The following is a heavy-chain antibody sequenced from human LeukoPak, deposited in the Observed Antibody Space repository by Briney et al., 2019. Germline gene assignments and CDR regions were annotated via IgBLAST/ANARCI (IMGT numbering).Heavy chain of an antibody. J-gene: IGHJ6*03. Sequence: GALRLSCAASGFTFSSYWMSWVRQAPGKGLEWVANIKQDGSEKYYVDSVKGRFTISRDNAKNSLYLQMNSLRAEDTAVYYCAKGGYSSSWYWGPYYYYYMDVWGKGTTVTISS. CDR2: IKQDGSEK. D-gene: IGHD6-13*01. CDR1: GFTFSSYW. CDR3: AKGGYSSSWYWGPYYYYYMDV. V-gene: IGHV3-7*03.